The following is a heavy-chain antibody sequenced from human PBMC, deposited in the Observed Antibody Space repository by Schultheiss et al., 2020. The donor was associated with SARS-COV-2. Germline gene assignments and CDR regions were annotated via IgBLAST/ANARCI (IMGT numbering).Heavy chain of an antibody. J-gene: IGHJ4*02. CDR1: GFTFSSYA. Sequence: GESLKISCAASGFTFSSYAMHWVRQAPGKGLEWVAVISYDGSNKYYADSVKGRFTISRDNAKNSLYLQMNSLRAEDTAVYYCARVPPCSSTSCHDYWGQGTLVTVSS. CDR3: ARVPPCSSTSCHDY. CDR2: ISYDGSNK. V-gene: IGHV3-30*07. D-gene: IGHD2-2*01.